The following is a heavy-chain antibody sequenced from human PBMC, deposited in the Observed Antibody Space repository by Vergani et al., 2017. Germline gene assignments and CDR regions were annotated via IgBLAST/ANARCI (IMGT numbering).Heavy chain of an antibody. Sequence: QVQLQQWGGGLLKPSETLSLTCVVTGGSFTSYHWTWIRQSPGEGLEWVGDIDHTGRPDYNPSLKSRITMSVEKSRNPFSLTLNSVTATDTAIYFCARVNTETNGHLYYYYYMDVWGQGTAVTVS. CDR1: GGSFTSYH. CDR2: IDHTGRP. D-gene: IGHD4-11*01. J-gene: IGHJ6*03. CDR3: ARVNTETNGHLYYYYYMDV. V-gene: IGHV4-34*01.